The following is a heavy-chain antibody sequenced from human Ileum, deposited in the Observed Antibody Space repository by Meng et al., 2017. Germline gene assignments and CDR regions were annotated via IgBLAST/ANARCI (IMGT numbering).Heavy chain of an antibody. Sequence: GSLRLSCTVSRGSISGYYWSWIRQTPEKGLEWLGYVFFSGSTFYNPSLRSRLSLSVDTSKSLLSLSLASLTAADTAVYYCARHEFSSKVYFDYWGQGIRVTGSS. J-gene: IGHJ4*02. CDR2: VFFSGST. CDR3: ARHEFSSKVYFDY. CDR1: RGSISGYY. D-gene: IGHD2-15*01. V-gene: IGHV4-59*01.